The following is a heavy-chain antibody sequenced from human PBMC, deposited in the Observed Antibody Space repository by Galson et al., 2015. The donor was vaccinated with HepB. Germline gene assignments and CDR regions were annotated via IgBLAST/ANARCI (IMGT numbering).Heavy chain of an antibody. CDR3: AKAHCSSTSCYPDC. D-gene: IGHD2-2*01. J-gene: IGHJ4*02. Sequence: SLRLSCAASGFTFSSYWMHWVRQAPGKGLVWVSRINSDGSSTSYADSVKGRFTISRDNAKNTLYLQMNSLRAEDTALYYCAKAHCSSTSCYPDCWGQGTLVTVSS. CDR2: INSDGSST. V-gene: IGHV3-74*01. CDR1: GFTFSSYW.